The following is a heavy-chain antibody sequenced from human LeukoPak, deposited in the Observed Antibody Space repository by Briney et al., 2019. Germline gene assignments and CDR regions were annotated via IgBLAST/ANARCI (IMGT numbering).Heavy chain of an antibody. CDR1: GYTFTSYD. CDR2: MNPNSGNT. Sequence: ASVKVSCKAPGYTFTSYDINWVRQATGQGLEWMGWMNPNSGNTGYAQKFQGRVTITRNTSISTAYMELSSLRSEDTAVYYCAVNYYDSSGPLNWGQGTLVTVSS. CDR3: AVNYYDSSGPLN. D-gene: IGHD3-22*01. V-gene: IGHV1-8*03. J-gene: IGHJ4*02.